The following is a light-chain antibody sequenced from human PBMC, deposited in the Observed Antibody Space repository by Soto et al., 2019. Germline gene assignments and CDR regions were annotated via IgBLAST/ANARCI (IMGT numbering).Light chain of an antibody. CDR3: QQYGSSPLT. CDR1: QSVSSY. CDR2: DAS. V-gene: IGKV3-20*01. J-gene: IGKJ4*01. Sequence: EIVLTQSPGTLSLSPGERATLSCRASQSVSSYLAWYQQNPGQAPRLLIYDASNRATGIPARFSGSGSGTDFTLTISRLEPEDVAVYYCQQYGSSPLTFGGGTKVEIK.